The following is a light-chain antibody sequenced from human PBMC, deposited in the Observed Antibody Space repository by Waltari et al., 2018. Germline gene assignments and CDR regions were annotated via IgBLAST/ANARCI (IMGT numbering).Light chain of an antibody. J-gene: IGKJ1*01. CDR1: QSVGRT. V-gene: IGKV3-20*01. Sequence: IVLTQSPGTLSLSPVERATLSCRASQSVGRTLAWYQKRPGQAPRLLIYGASTRATASPDRFSGSGSGTDVSLTISRLEPEDFAVYYCQHYVRLPVTFGQGTTVEIK. CDR3: QHYVRLPVT. CDR2: GAS.